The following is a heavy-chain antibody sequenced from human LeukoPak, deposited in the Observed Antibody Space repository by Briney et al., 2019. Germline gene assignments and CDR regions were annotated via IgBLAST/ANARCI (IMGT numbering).Heavy chain of an antibody. Sequence: PGRSLRLSCAASRFTFSSYGMHWVRQAPGKGLEWVAVISYDGSNKYYADSVKGRFTISRDNSKNTLYLQVNSLRADDTAVYYCAKVVVVAAPLNTPIDYWGQGTLVTVSS. CDR3: AKVVVVAAPLNTPIDY. CDR2: ISYDGSNK. V-gene: IGHV3-30*18. D-gene: IGHD2-15*01. CDR1: RFTFSSYG. J-gene: IGHJ4*02.